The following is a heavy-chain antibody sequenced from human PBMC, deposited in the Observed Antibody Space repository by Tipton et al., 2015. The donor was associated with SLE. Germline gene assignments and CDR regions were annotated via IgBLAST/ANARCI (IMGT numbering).Heavy chain of an antibody. CDR2: IYTSGST. Sequence: TLSLTCTVSGGSISTYYWCWIRQPPGKGLGLIGYIYTSGSTYYNPSLKSRVTISVDTSKNQFSLKLSSVTAADTAVYYCATGTVVGSWYYSMDVWGKGTTVTVSS. V-gene: IGHV4-4*08. CDR3: ATGTVVGSWYYSMDV. J-gene: IGHJ6*03. CDR1: GGSISTYY. D-gene: IGHD3-22*01.